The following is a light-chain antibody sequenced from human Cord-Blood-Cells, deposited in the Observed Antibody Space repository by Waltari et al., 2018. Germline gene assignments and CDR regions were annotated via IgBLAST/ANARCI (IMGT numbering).Light chain of an antibody. CDR2: AAS. CDR1: QSISSY. J-gene: IGKJ2*01. V-gene: IGKV1-39*01. Sequence: IPITQSPSSLSASVGHRVTITCRASQSISSYLNWYQQKPGKAPKLLIYAASSLQSGVPSRFSGSGSGTDFTLTISSLQPEDFATYYCQQSYSTPYTFGQGTKLEIK. CDR3: QQSYSTPYT.